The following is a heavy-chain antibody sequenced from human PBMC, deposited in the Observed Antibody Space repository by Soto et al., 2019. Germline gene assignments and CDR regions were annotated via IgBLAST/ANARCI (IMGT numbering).Heavy chain of an antibody. Sequence: QITLKESGPTLVNPTQTLTLTCTFSGFSLSTSEVGVGWVRQPPGKALEWVGIIYGHDDKLYSPSLKSRRNITKDTANSSGVLTMPTMGPPDTAVYACSHRGGARAWFAPWGHGALVTVSS. V-gene: IGHV2-5*01. CDR1: GFSLSTSEVG. CDR2: IYGHDDK. J-gene: IGHJ5*02. CDR3: SHRGGARAWFAP. D-gene: IGHD3-16*01.